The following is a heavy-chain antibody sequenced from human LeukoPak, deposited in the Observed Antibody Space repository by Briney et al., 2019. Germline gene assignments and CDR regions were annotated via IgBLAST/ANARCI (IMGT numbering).Heavy chain of an antibody. CDR1: GLHFSGTA. D-gene: IGHD6-19*01. Sequence: GGSLRLSCAASGLHFSGTAMSWVRQAPGKGLEWVSAISHDGMNAYYADFVKGRFTISRDNSKKTVSLEMSSLTAADTGVYYCAKDGAQYSSGPECDPRGQGALVTVSP. CDR2: ISHDGMNA. CDR3: AKDGAQYSSGPECDP. J-gene: IGHJ5*02. V-gene: IGHV3-23*01.